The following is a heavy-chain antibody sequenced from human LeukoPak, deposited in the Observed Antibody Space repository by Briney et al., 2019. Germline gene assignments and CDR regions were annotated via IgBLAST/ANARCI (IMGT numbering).Heavy chain of an antibody. V-gene: IGHV3-33*01. Sequence: GRSLRLSCAASGFTFSSYGMHWVRQAPGKGLEWVAVIWYGGSNKYYADSVKGRFTISRDNSKNTLYLQMNSLRAEDTAVYYCARAYYYDSSGYSDYWGQGTLVTVSS. J-gene: IGHJ4*02. D-gene: IGHD3-22*01. CDR3: ARAYYYDSSGYSDY. CDR2: IWYGGSNK. CDR1: GFTFSSYG.